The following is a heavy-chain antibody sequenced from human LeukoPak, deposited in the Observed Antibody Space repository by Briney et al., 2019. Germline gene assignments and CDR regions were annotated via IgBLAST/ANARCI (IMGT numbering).Heavy chain of an antibody. CDR2: ISWNSDTI. CDR1: GFTFDDYA. CDR3: AKGAARRRFYYYMDV. D-gene: IGHD6-6*01. V-gene: IGHV3-9*03. Sequence: GGSLRLSCAASGFTFDDYAMHWVRQPPGKGLEWVSGISWNSDTIAYADSVKGRFTVSRDNAKNSLYLQMNSLRTDDMALYYCAKGAARRRFYYYMDVWGKGTTVTVSS. J-gene: IGHJ6*03.